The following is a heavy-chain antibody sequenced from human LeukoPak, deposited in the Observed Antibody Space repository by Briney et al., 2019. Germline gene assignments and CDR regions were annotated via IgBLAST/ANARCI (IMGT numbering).Heavy chain of an antibody. J-gene: IGHJ1*01. CDR2: ISYDGSNK. D-gene: IGHD3-22*01. Sequence: PGRSLRLSCAASGFTFSSYGMHWVRQAPGKGLEWVAVISYDGSNKYYADSVKGRFTISRDNAKNTLYLQMNSLRAEDTAVYYCARDPSDYYDSSGYYQEYFQHWGQGTLVTVSS. CDR3: ARDPSDYYDSSGYYQEYFQH. CDR1: GFTFSSYG. V-gene: IGHV3-30*03.